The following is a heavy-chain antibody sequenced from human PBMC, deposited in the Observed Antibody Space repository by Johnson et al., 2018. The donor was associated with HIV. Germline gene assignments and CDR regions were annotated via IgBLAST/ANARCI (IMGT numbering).Heavy chain of an antibody. CDR2: SRRSGSTI. J-gene: IGHJ3*02. V-gene: IGHV3-11*01. CDR1: GFNLSDYY. D-gene: IGHD3-3*01. CDR3: ARDMRWSKAFDI. Sequence: QLVASGGGLVKPGGSLRLSCAASGFNLSDYYMRWIRQPPGTGLEWVSDSRRSGSTISYADSVTGRFTISRDNAKNSLFLQMNSLRSEDTALYYCARDMRWSKAFDIWGQGTMVTVSS.